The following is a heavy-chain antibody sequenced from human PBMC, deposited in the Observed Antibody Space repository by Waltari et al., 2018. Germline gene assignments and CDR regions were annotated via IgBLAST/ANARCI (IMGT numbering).Heavy chain of an antibody. J-gene: IGHJ6*02. CDR1: GRNVRTFTISG. V-gene: IGHV1-69*01. CDR3: ARGVSGESRSYDSHYKYSLDV. Sequence: QVQLVQSGAELNKPGSSVRLSCKASGRNVRTFTISGLSRSPHAPGKGPEGMGGIIPVFGTANHAKKFQGRITITADESTTTVHMDLSSLKSEDTAVYYCARGVSGESRSYDSHYKYSLDVWGQGTTVIVSS. CDR2: IIPVFGTA. D-gene: IGHD3-10*01.